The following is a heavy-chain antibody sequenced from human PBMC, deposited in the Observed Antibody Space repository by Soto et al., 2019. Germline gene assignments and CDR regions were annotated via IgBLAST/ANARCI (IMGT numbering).Heavy chain of an antibody. CDR3: ARGVPAVAGTGYYYYYMDV. V-gene: IGHV1-8*01. J-gene: IGHJ6*03. D-gene: IGHD6-19*01. CDR2: MNPNSGDT. Sequence: GASVKVSCKASGYTFTSYDINWVRQATGQGLEWMGWMNPNSGDTGYAQKFQGRVTMTRNTSISTAYMELSSLRSEDTAVYYCARGVPAVAGTGYYYYYMDVWGKGTTVTVSS. CDR1: GYTFTSYD.